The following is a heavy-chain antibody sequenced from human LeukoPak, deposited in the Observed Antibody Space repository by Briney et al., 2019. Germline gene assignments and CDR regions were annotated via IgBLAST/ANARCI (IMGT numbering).Heavy chain of an antibody. CDR1: GFTFSSYW. D-gene: IGHD6-19*01. J-gene: IGHJ6*02. Sequence: GGSLRLSCAASGFTFSSYWMHWVRQAPGKGLVWVSRINSDGSSTSYADSVKGRFTISRDNAKNTLYLQMNSLRAEDTAVYYCATDPGTYSSGWYRMYYYYGMDVWGQGTTVTVSS. V-gene: IGHV3-74*01. CDR2: INSDGSST. CDR3: ATDPGTYSSGWYRMYYYYGMDV.